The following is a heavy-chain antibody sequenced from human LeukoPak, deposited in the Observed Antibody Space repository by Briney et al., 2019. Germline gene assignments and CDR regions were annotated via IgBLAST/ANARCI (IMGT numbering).Heavy chain of an antibody. CDR3: ARAYFYGSGSYYSFDY. J-gene: IGHJ4*02. CDR2: IYYSGST. CDR1: GGSISSSSYY. D-gene: IGHD3-10*01. Sequence: PSETLSLTCTVSGGSISSSSYYWGWIRQPPGKGLEWIGSIYYSGSTYYNPSLKSRVTISVDTSKNQFSLKLSSVTAVDTAVYYCARAYFYGSGSYYSFDYWGQGTLVTVSS. V-gene: IGHV4-39*07.